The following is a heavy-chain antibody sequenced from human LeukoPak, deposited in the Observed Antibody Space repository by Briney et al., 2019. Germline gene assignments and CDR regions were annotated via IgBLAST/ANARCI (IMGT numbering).Heavy chain of an antibody. D-gene: IGHD3-22*01. CDR3: ATHPTRYQAHYEH. CDR1: GYPFSSYE. Sequence: ASVKVSCKTSGYPFSSYEITWVRQAPGQGLEWMGRITTYNGNTNYAQKYQGRITMTTETSTTTVYMELRSLTSDDTAFYYCATHPTRYQAHYEHWEQGTLVTVSS. J-gene: IGHJ4*02. CDR2: ITTYNGNT. V-gene: IGHV1-18*01.